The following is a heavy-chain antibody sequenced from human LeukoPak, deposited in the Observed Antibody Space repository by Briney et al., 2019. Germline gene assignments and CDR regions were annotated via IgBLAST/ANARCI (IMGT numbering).Heavy chain of an antibody. D-gene: IGHD5-18*01. CDR1: VGTFSSYA. Sequence: ASVKVSCKASVGTFSSYAISWVRQAPGQGLEWMGGIIPIFGTANYAQKFQGRVTITADKSTSTAYMELSSLRSEDTAVYYCASGGDVDTAMVTPGYWGQGTLVSVSS. CDR3: ASGGDVDTAMVTPGY. CDR2: IIPIFGTA. J-gene: IGHJ4*02. V-gene: IGHV1-69*06.